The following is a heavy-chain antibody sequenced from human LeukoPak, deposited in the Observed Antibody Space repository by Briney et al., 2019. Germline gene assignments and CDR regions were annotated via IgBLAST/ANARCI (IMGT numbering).Heavy chain of an antibody. Sequence: GGSLRLSCAPSGFTFSSYSMNWVRQAPGKGLEWVSSISSSSSYIYYADSVKGRFTISRDNAKNSLYLQMNSLRAEDTAVYYCARGYYDSSGYCDYWGQGTLVTVSS. V-gene: IGHV3-21*01. CDR2: ISSSSSYI. CDR3: ARGYYDSSGYCDY. J-gene: IGHJ4*02. D-gene: IGHD3-22*01. CDR1: GFTFSSYS.